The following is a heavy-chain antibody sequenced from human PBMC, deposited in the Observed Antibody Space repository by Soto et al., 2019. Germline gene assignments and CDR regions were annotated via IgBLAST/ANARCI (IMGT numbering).Heavy chain of an antibody. CDR2: IRRKANSYTT. J-gene: IGHJ6*02. Sequence: EVQLVESGGGLVQPGGSLRVSCAASGIIFIDYHMDWVRQAPGKGLEWVGRIRRKANSYTTEYAASVKGRFTISRDDSKNSLYLQMNSLKSEDTAVYYCAMLGGWSGGSSGMDVWGQGTTVTVSS. D-gene: IGHD6-19*01. CDR1: GIIFIDYH. CDR3: AMLGGWSGGSSGMDV. V-gene: IGHV3-72*01.